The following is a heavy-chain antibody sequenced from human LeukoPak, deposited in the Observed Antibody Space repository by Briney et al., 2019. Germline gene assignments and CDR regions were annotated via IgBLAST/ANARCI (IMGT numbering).Heavy chain of an antibody. CDR3: ARAWPTTVTLDY. CDR2: ISYDGSNK. J-gene: IGHJ4*02. V-gene: IGHV3-30*04. D-gene: IGHD4-17*01. CDR1: GFTFSSYA. Sequence: GRSLRLSCAASGFTFSSYAMHWVRQAPGKGLEWVAVISYDGSNKYYADSVKGRFTISRVNSKNTLYLQMNSLRAEDTAVYYCARAWPTTVTLDYWGQGTLVTVSS.